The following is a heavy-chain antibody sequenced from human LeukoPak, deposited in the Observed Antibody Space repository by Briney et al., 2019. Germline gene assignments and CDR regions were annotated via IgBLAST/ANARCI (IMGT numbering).Heavy chain of an antibody. CDR3: VRAMDV. Sequence: PGGSLRLSCVASGFAFSSYWMSWIRQAPGKGLEWVANMKQDGSEKYYVDQVKGRFTISRDNAKNSVYLQMNSLRAEDTAVYYCVRAMDVWGQGTMVTVSS. J-gene: IGHJ6*02. CDR2: MKQDGSEK. CDR1: GFAFSSYW. V-gene: IGHV3-7*04.